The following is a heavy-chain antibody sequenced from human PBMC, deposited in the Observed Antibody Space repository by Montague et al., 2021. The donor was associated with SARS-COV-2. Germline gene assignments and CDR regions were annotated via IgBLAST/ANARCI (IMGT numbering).Heavy chain of an antibody. D-gene: IGHD2-2*01. J-gene: IGHJ6*02. Sequence: SETLSLTCAVSGGSFSGYYWCWICQPPGKGLEWIGKINISGSTNXXPSLKSRVTITVDTSRNQFSVELSLVTAADTAVYFCARGFRSVVPAVLGVAFYYYFGMDVWGQGTTVTVSS. CDR3: ARGFRSVVPAVLGVAFYYYFGMDV. V-gene: IGHV4-34*01. CDR1: GGSFSGYY. CDR2: INISGST.